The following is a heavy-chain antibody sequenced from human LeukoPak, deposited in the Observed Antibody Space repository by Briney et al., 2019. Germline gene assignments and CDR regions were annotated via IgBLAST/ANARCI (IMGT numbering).Heavy chain of an antibody. CDR1: GYTFTSYD. J-gene: IGHJ5*02. CDR2: MNPNSGNT. CDR3: ARVSPNWFDP. V-gene: IGHV1-8*01. Sequence: ASVTVSCTASGYTFTSYDINWVRQAAGQGREWMGWMNPNSGNTGYAQKFQGRVTMTRNTSISTAYMELSSLRSEDTAVYYCARVSPNWFDPWGQGTLVTVSS.